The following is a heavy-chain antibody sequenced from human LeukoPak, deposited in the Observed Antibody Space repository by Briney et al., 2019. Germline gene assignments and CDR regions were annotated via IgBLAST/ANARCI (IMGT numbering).Heavy chain of an antibody. CDR3: AREIDDYGDY. J-gene: IGHJ4*02. CDR2: INPSGGST. V-gene: IGHV1-46*01. Sequence: ASXXVSCKASGYTFTSYYMHWVRQAHGKGLEWKGIINPSGGSTSYEQKFQGRVTMTRDTSTSTVYMELSSLRSEDTAVYYCAREIDDYGDYWGQGTLVTVSS. CDR1: GYTFTSYY.